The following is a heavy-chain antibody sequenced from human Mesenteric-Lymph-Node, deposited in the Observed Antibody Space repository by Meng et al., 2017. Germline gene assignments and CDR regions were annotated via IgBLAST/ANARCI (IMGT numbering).Heavy chain of an antibody. CDR2: ISPNSGGT. Sequence: ASVKVSCKASGYTFTGYYIHWVRQAPGQGLEWMGRISPNSGGTNYAQRFQGRVTMTRDTSISTAYMELSTLRSDDTAVYYCARGRSFYGSGNYLNYCGQGIL. CDR1: GYTFTGYY. CDR3: ARGRSFYGSGNYLNY. J-gene: IGHJ4*02. V-gene: IGHV1-2*06. D-gene: IGHD3-10*01.